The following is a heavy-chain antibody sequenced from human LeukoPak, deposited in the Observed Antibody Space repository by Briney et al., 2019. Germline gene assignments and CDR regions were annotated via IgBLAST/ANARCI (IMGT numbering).Heavy chain of an antibody. CDR1: GDSITSFY. D-gene: IGHD6-19*01. CDR3: ARAISAWSYFYYMDV. V-gene: IGHV4-59*01. Sequence: PSETLSLTCTVSGDSITSFYWSWIRQSPGKGLEWIGYSYYSRGTTYNPSLRSRATISADTSQNQFSLKLRSVTAADTAVYYCARAISAWSYFYYMDVWGKGTTVTVSS. CDR2: SYYSRGT. J-gene: IGHJ6*03.